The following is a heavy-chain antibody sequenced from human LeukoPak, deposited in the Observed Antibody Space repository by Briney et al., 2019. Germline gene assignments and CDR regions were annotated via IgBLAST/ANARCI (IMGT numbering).Heavy chain of an antibody. D-gene: IGHD3-22*01. V-gene: IGHV3-66*02. CDR2: IYSGGST. CDR1: GFTVSSNY. CDR3: ARERGYYDSSGYESVDY. J-gene: IGHJ4*02. Sequence: GGSLRLSCAASGFTVSSNYMSWVRQAPGRGLEWVSVIYSGGSTYYADSVKGRFTISRDNSKNTLYLQMNSLRAEDTAVYYCARERGYYDSSGYESVDYWGQGTLVTVSS.